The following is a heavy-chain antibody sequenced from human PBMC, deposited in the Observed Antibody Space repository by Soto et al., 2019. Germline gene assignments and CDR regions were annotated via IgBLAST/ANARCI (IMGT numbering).Heavy chain of an antibody. CDR2: IYYSGST. Sequence: QVQLQESGPGLVKPSETLSLTCTVSGGSISSYYWSWIRQPPGKGLEWIGYIYYSGSTNYNPSLKSRVTISVDTSKNQFSLKLSSVTAADTAVYYCARVSIAARPYSYYYYGMDVWGQGTTVTVSS. V-gene: IGHV4-59*01. CDR3: ARVSIAARPYSYYYYGMDV. CDR1: GGSISSYY. J-gene: IGHJ6*02. D-gene: IGHD6-6*01.